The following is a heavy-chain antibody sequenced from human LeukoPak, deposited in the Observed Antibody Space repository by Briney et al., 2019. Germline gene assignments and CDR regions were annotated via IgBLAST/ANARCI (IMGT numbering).Heavy chain of an antibody. V-gene: IGHV3-21*01. CDR3: ARERSDGSSNWFDP. D-gene: IGHD6-6*01. CDR2: ISSSSSYI. J-gene: IGHJ5*02. Sequence: GGSLRLSCAASGFTFSSYSVNWVRQAPGKGLEWVSSISSSSSYIYYADSVKGRFTISRDNAKNSLYLQMNSLRAEDTAVYYCARERSDGSSNWFDPWGQGTLVTVSS. CDR1: GFTFSSYS.